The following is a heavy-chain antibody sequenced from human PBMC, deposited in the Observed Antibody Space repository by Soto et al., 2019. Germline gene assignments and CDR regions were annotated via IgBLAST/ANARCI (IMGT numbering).Heavy chain of an antibody. V-gene: IGHV3-9*01. J-gene: IGHJ4*02. D-gene: IGHD6-6*01. CDR1: GFMFDDYA. CDR3: ANSKSIASRPFDY. CDR2: ISWNSNSI. Sequence: GGSLRLSCEASGFMFDDYAMYWVRQAPGKGLEWVSGISWNSNSIVYADSVKGRFTISRDNAKNSLYLQMNSLKPEDTALYYCANSKSIASRPFDYWGQGTLVNVSS.